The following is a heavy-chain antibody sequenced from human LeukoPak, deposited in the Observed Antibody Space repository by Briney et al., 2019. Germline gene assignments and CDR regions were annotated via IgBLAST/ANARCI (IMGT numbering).Heavy chain of an antibody. V-gene: IGHV4-39*07. J-gene: IGHJ4*02. CDR1: GGSISSSSYY. CDR3: ARLPTLMGCSSTSCFEGFDY. D-gene: IGHD2-2*01. CDR2: IYYSGST. Sequence: SETLSLTCTVSGGSISSSSYYWGWIRQPPGKGLEWIGSIYYSGSTYYNPSLKSRVTISVDTSKNQFSLKLSSVTAADTAVYYCARLPTLMGCSSTSCFEGFDYWGQGTLVTVSS.